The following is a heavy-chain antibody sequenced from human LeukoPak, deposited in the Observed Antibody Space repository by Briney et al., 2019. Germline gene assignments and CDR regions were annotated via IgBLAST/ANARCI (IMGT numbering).Heavy chain of an antibody. V-gene: IGHV3-23*01. Sequence: GGSLRLSCAASGFTFSSYAMSWVRQAPGEGLEWVSAISGSGGSTYYADSVKGRFTISRDNSKNTLYLQMNSLRAEDTAVYYCAKSGITMVRGVTPPDDYWGQGTLVTVSS. CDR1: GFTFSSYA. D-gene: IGHD3-10*01. CDR2: ISGSGGST. J-gene: IGHJ4*02. CDR3: AKSGITMVRGVTPPDDY.